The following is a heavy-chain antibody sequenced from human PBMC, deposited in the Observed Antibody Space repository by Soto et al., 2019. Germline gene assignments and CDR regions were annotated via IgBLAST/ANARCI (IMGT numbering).Heavy chain of an antibody. CDR3: ATKWGFLEWLXSH. V-gene: IGHV1-69*01. J-gene: IGHJ4*02. CDR2: IIPIFGTA. CDR1: GGTFSSYA. D-gene: IGHD3-3*01. Sequence: QVQLVQSGAEVKKPGSSVKVSCKASGGTFSSYAISWVRQAPGQGLEWMGGIIPIFGTANYAQKXXXRVXXXXXXXXXXXXXXXXXXXXXXXAVYYCATKWGFLEWLXSHWGQGTLVTVSS.